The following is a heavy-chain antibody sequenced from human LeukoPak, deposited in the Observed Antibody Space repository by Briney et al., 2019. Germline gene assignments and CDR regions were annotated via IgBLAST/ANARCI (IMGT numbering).Heavy chain of an antibody. CDR3: ASTRTGISSYYFYYMDV. Sequence: PGGSLRLSCAASGFTFSSYAMSWVRQAPGKGLEWVSIISGGGSSTYYADSVKGRFTISRDNSKNTLYLQMNGLRPDDTAVYYCASTRTGISSYYFYYMDVWGKGTTVIVSS. J-gene: IGHJ6*03. D-gene: IGHD3-10*01. V-gene: IGHV3-23*01. CDR2: ISGGGSST. CDR1: GFTFSSYA.